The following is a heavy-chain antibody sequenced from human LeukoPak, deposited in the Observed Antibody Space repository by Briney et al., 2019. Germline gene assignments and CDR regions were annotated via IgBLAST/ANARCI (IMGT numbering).Heavy chain of an antibody. Sequence: PSETLSLTCTVSGVSISSSIYYWGWIRQPPGKGLEWIGIIYYSGSTYYNPSLKSRVTISVDKSKNQFSLKLSSVTAADTAVYYCASTSGGWELPGRFDYWGQGTLVSVSS. J-gene: IGHJ4*02. CDR3: ASTSGGWELPGRFDY. V-gene: IGHV4-39*07. D-gene: IGHD1-26*01. CDR1: GVSISSSIYY. CDR2: IYYSGST.